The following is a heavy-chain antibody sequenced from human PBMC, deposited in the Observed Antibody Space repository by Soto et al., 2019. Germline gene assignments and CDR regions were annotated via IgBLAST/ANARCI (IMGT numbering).Heavy chain of an antibody. V-gene: IGHV4-59*01. J-gene: IGHJ3*02. CDR1: GGSISSCD. CDR2: IYYSGST. CDR3: ARDRGISRPVNAFDI. Sequence: SDTLSLTCTVSGGSISSCDWSWIRQPPGKGLEWIGYIYYSGSTNYNPSLKSRVTISVDTSKNQFSLKLSSVTAADTAVYYCARDRGISRPVNAFDIWGQGTMVTVSS.